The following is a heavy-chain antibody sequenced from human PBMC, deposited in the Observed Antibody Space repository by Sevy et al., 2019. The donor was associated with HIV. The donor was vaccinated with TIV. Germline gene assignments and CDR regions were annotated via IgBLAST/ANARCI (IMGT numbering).Heavy chain of an antibody. V-gene: IGHV3-7*01. CDR2: IKEDGSGR. CDR1: GFTFGSYW. J-gene: IGHJ4*02. Sequence: GGSLRLPCVASGFTFGSYWMTWVRQAPGKGLEWVANIKEDGSGRFYVDSVRGRFTVSRDNAKKTLYLQMNNLRGEDTALYYCARLYSSSSGRGLDNWGQGALVTVSS. CDR3: ARLYSSSSGRGLDN. D-gene: IGHD6-6*01.